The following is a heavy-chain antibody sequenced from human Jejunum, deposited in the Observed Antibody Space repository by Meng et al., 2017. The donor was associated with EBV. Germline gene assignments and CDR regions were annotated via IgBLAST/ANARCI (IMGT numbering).Heavy chain of an antibody. CDR1: GGSFSGYY. J-gene: IGHJ4*02. D-gene: IGHD2-8*02. V-gene: IGHV4-34*02. Sequence: QVELTQWGAGLLRPTATLSLTGAVYGGSFSGYYWGCVRQPPGRGLEYIGEVHFSGITNYTPSLKSRVTMSVDASKNQFSLRLTSVTAADTAVYYCARRTGDYVVGYWGQGTLVTVSS. CDR3: ARRTGDYVVGY. CDR2: VHFSGIT.